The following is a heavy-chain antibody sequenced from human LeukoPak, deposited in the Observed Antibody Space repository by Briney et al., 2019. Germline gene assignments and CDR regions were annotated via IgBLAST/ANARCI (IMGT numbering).Heavy chain of an antibody. CDR1: GASISNYY. Sequence: SSETLSLTCTVSGASISNYYWSWIRQPPGKGLEWIGYIYYSGSTNYNPSLKGRVTISVDTSKNQFSLKLSSVTAADTAVYYCAGEYSGYDYDYYYYGMDVWGQGTTVTVSS. CDR3: AGEYSGYDYDYYYYGMDV. D-gene: IGHD5-12*01. CDR2: IYYSGST. J-gene: IGHJ6*02. V-gene: IGHV4-59*01.